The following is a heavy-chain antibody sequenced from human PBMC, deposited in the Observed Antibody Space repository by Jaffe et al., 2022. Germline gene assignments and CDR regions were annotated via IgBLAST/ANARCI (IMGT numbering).Heavy chain of an antibody. V-gene: IGHV3-13*01. CDR2: IGTAGDT. CDR3: ARGSAYCSGGSCYSHAFDI. Sequence: EVQLVESGGGLVQPGGSLRLSCAASGFTFSSYDMHWVRQATGKGLEWVSAIGTAGDTYYPGSVKGRFTISRENAKNSLYLQMNSLRAGDTAVYYCARGSAYCSGGSCYSHAFDIWGQGTMVTVSS. D-gene: IGHD2-15*01. CDR1: GFTFSSYD. J-gene: IGHJ3*02.